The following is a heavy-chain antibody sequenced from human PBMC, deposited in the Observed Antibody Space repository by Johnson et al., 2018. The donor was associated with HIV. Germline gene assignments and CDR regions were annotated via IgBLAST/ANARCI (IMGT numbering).Heavy chain of an antibody. D-gene: IGHD6-13*01. CDR2: ISSSGSTI. J-gene: IGHJ3*02. CDR3: ASWWIAGAGSPGDAFDI. Sequence: QVQLVESGGGLVQPGGSLRLSCAASGFTFSDYYMSWIRQAPGKGLEWVSYISSSGSTIYYADSVKGRFTISRANAKNSLYLQMNSLRAEDTAVYYCASWWIAGAGSPGDAFDIWGQGTMVTVSS. CDR1: GFTFSDYY. V-gene: IGHV3-11*04.